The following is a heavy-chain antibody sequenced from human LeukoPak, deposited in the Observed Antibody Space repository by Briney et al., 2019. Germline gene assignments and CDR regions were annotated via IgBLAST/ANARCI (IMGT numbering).Heavy chain of an antibody. CDR3: AKGGSNYYYYGMDV. CDR2: ISYDGSNK. D-gene: IGHD3-16*01. V-gene: IGHV3-30*18. Sequence: GGPLRLSCAASGFTFSSYGMHWVRQAPGKGLEWVAVISYDGSNKYYADSVKGRFTISRDNSKNTLYLQMNSLRAEDTAVYYCAKGGSNYYYYGMDVWGKGTTVTVSS. CDR1: GFTFSSYG. J-gene: IGHJ6*04.